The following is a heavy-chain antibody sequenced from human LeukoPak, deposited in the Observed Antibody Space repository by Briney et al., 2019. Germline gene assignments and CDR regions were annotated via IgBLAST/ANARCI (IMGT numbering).Heavy chain of an antibody. CDR2: IKKHGSEK. V-gene: IGHV3-7*01. CDR3: ARGYDISDY. D-gene: IGHD3-9*01. Sequence: GGSLRLSCAASGSTFSGYTMSWVRQSPGKGLEWVANIKKHGSEKYYVDSVKGRFTISRDNAKNSLYLQMNSLRAEDTAVYYCARGYDISDYWGQGTVVTVSS. J-gene: IGHJ4*02. CDR1: GSTFSGYT.